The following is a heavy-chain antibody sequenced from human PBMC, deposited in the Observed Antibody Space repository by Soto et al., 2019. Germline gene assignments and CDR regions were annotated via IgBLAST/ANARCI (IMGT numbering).Heavy chain of an antibody. CDR1: GYTFTSYY. CDR2: INPSGGST. J-gene: IGHJ3*02. CDR3: TRVCSGGSCYDDAFDI. D-gene: IGHD2-15*01. V-gene: IGHV1-46*03. Sequence: QVQLVQSGAEVREPGASVKVSCKASGYTFTSYYIDWVRQAPGQGLEWMGIINPSGGSTSYAQKFQGRVNMTRDTSTSTVYMELSSLRSEDTALYYCTRVCSGGSCYDDAFDIWGQGTMVTVSS.